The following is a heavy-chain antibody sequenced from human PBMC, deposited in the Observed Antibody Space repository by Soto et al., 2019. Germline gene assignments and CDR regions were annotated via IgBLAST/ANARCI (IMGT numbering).Heavy chain of an antibody. Sequence: SETLSLTCTVSGGSISSYYWSWIRQPPGKGLEWIGYIYYSGSTNYNPSLKSRVTISVDTSKNQFSLKLSSVTAADTAVYYCARAGIVATMLVGGWFDPWGQGTLVTVSS. D-gene: IGHD5-12*01. V-gene: IGHV4-59*01. CDR1: GGSISSYY. J-gene: IGHJ5*02. CDR3: ARAGIVATMLVGGWFDP. CDR2: IYYSGST.